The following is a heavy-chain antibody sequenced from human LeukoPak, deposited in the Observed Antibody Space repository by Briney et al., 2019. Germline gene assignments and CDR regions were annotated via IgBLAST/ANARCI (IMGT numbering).Heavy chain of an antibody. J-gene: IGHJ4*02. V-gene: IGHV3-11*04. Sequence: GSGGSAYYADSVKGRFTISGDNAKNSLYLQMNSLRAEDTAVYYCARDGGSAWFFRYWGQGTLVTVSS. CDR2: GSGGSA. CDR3: ARDGGSAWFFRY. D-gene: IGHD6-19*01.